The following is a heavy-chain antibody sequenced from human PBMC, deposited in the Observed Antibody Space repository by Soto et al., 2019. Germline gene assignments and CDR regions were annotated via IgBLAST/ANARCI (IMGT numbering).Heavy chain of an antibody. CDR1: GYTFTSYG. CDR2: SSAYNGNT. J-gene: IGHJ6*03. Sequence: QVQLVQSGAEVKKPGASVKVSCKASGYTFTSYGISWVRQAPGQGLEWMGWSSAYNGNTNYAQKLQGRVTMTTDTSTSTAYMELRILRSDDTAVYYCARELHYGSGRRYYYYYMDVWGKGTTVTVSS. CDR3: ARELHYGSGRRYYYYYMDV. V-gene: IGHV1-18*01. D-gene: IGHD3-10*01.